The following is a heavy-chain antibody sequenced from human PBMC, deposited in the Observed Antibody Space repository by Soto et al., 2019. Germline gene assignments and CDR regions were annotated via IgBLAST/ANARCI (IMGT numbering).Heavy chain of an antibody. CDR1: GYTLTELS. D-gene: IGHD2-15*01. Sequence: QVQLVQSGAEVKKPGASVKVSCKVSGYTLTELSMHWVRQAPGKGLEWMGGFDPEDGETIYAQKFQGRVTMTEDTSTDTAYMELSSLRSEDTAVYYCATTSYCSGCSCYSNGMDVWGQGTTVTVSS. CDR2: FDPEDGET. CDR3: ATTSYCSGCSCYSNGMDV. J-gene: IGHJ6*02. V-gene: IGHV1-24*01.